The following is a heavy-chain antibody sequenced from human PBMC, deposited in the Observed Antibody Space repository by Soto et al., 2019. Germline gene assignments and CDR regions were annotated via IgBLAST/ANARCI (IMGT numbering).Heavy chain of an antibody. CDR1: GFTDYY. J-gene: IGHJ6*02. V-gene: IGHV1-2*02. CDR2: VNPSSGGT. CDR3: AREGSAASGSYGMDV. Sequence: ASVKVSCKASGFTDYYIHWVRQAPGQGLEWMGWVNPSSGGTNYAQKFQGRVAMTRDTFISTAYMALIRLQSDDTAVYYCAREGSAASGSYGMDVWGQGTTVTVSS. D-gene: IGHD1-26*01.